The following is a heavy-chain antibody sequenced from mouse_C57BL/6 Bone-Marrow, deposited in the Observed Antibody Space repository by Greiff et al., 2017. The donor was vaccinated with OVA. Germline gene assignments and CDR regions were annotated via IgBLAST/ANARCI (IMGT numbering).Heavy chain of an antibody. J-gene: IGHJ1*03. D-gene: IGHD1-1*01. CDR3: ASLYYVSSLHWYFDV. Sequence: QVQLKESGAELVKPGASVKMSCKASGYTFTSYWITWVKQRPGQGLEWIGDIYPGSGSTNYNEKFKSKATLTVDTSSSTAYMQLSILTSEDSAVYYCASLYYVSSLHWYFDVWGTGTTVTVSS. CDR2: IYPGSGST. V-gene: IGHV1-55*01. CDR1: GYTFTSYW.